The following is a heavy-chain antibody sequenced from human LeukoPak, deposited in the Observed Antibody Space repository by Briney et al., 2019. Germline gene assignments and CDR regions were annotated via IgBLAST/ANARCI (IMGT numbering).Heavy chain of an antibody. J-gene: IGHJ6*03. CDR2: IYYSGST. V-gene: IGHV4-59*01. Sequence: ETLSLTCTVSGGSISSYYWSWIRQPPGKGLEWIGYIYYSGSTNYNPSLKSRVTISVDTSKNQFSLKLSSVTAADTAVYYCARVPYYYYYMDVWGKGTTVTVSS. CDR3: ARVPYYYYYMDV. CDR1: GGSISSYY.